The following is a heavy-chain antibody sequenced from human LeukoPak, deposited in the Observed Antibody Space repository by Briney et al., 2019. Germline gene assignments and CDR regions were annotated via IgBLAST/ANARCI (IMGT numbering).Heavy chain of an antibody. J-gene: IGHJ5*02. CDR2: IYYTGST. D-gene: IGHD4-17*01. CDR1: GGSISSYY. Sequence: SETLSLTCTVSGGSISSYYWSWIRQPPGKGLEWIGYIYYTGSTSYSPSLRSRVTISVDTSENQFSLKLSSVTAADTAVYYCARAATVTGRGWFDPWGQGTLVTVSS. CDR3: ARAATVTGRGWFDP. V-gene: IGHV4-59*12.